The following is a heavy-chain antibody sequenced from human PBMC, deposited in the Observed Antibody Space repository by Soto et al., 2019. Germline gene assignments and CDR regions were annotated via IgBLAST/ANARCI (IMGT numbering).Heavy chain of an antibody. V-gene: IGHV4-31*03. CDR1: GGSIISGGYY. Sequence: SETLSLTCTVSGGSIISGGYYFICIRQHPWNGLELIGYIYYSGSTYYNPSLKSRVTISVDTSKNQFSLKLSSVTAADTAVYYCARDLGFWSGYPDNYGMDVWGQGTTVTVSS. CDR3: ARDLGFWSGYPDNYGMDV. D-gene: IGHD3-3*01. J-gene: IGHJ6*02. CDR2: IYYSGST.